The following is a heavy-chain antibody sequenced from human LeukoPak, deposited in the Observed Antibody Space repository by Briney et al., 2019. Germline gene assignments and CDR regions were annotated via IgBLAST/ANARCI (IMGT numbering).Heavy chain of an antibody. CDR1: GFTFSSYG. D-gene: IGHD6-19*01. V-gene: IGHV3-30*03. J-gene: IGHJ4*02. Sequence: GRCLSLSCAASGFTFSSYGMHWVRLAPGKGLEWVAVISYDGSNKYYADSVNGRFTISRDNSKNTLYLQMNSLRAEDTAVYYCVIAVADDGFDYWGQGTLVTVSS. CDR2: ISYDGSNK. CDR3: VIAVADDGFDY.